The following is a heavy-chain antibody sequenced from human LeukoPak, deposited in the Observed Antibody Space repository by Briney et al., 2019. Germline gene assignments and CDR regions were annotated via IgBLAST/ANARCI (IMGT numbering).Heavy chain of an antibody. CDR3: ARANLGSSWQSRFDY. D-gene: IGHD6-13*01. J-gene: IGHJ4*02. CDR2: IIPIFGTA. Sequence: ASVKVSCKASGGTFSSYAISWVRQAPGQGLEWMGGIIPIFGTANYAQKFQGRVTITADESTSTAYMELSSLRSEDTAVYYCARANLGSSWQSRFDYWGQGTLVTVSS. V-gene: IGHV1-69*13. CDR1: GGTFSSYA.